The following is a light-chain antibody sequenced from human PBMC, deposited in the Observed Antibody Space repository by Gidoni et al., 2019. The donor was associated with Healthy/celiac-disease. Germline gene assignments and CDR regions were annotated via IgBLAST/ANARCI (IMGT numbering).Light chain of an antibody. CDR3: QQYDNLHT. CDR2: DAS. J-gene: IGKJ5*01. CDR1: QDISNY. Sequence: DIQMTQSPSSLSASVGDSVTITCQASQDISNYLNWYQQKPGKAPTLLIYDASNLETGVPPRFSGSGSGTDFTFTISSLQPEDIATYYCQQYDNLHTFXXXTRLEIK. V-gene: IGKV1-33*01.